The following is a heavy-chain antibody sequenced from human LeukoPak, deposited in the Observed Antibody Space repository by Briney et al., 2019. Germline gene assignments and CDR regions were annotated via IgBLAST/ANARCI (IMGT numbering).Heavy chain of an antibody. CDR2: INADEDRA. CDR1: GFTFSDYW. CDR3: AKEFLRWGFDP. V-gene: IGHV3-74*01. J-gene: IGHJ5*02. Sequence: TGGSLRLSCAASGFTFSDYWMHWVRQAPGKGLVWVSHINADEDRAAYADSVKGRFTISRDNSKNTLYLQMNSLRAEDTAVYYCAKEFLRWGFDPRGQGTLVTVSS. D-gene: IGHD2-21*01.